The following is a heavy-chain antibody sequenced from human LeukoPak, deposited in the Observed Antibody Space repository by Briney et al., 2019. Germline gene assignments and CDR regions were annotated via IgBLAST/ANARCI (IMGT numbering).Heavy chain of an antibody. CDR3: ARRLGSSADGILKYYFDY. V-gene: IGHV4-39*01. D-gene: IGHD6-13*01. CDR1: GVPIICSNYY. CDR2: VFYTGRT. J-gene: IGHJ4*02. Sequence: SETLPLTCTVSGVPIICSNYYWRWFRHPPGKSLEWIASVFYTGRTRHNPSLKSRVTISIDASKNEFSLHLSSVTAEDTAVYYCARRLGSSADGILKYYFDYWGQGTLVTVSS.